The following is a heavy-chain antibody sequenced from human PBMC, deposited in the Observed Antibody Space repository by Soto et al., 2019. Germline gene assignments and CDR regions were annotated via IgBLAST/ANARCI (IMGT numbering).Heavy chain of an antibody. CDR3: ARGGRFGELYWFDP. D-gene: IGHD3-10*01. V-gene: IGHV3-30*04. Sequence: GESLKISCAASGFTFSSYAMHWVRQAPGKGLEWVAVISYDGSNKYYADSVKGRFTISRDNSKNTLYLQMNSLRAEDTAVYYCARGGRFGELYWFDPWGQGTLVTVSS. CDR2: ISYDGSNK. CDR1: GFTFSSYA. J-gene: IGHJ5*02.